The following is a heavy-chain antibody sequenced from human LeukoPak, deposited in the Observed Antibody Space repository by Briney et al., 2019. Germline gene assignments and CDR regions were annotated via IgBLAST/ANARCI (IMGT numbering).Heavy chain of an antibody. D-gene: IGHD6-6*01. Sequence: SETLSLTCTVYGGSISSYYWSWIRQPAGKGLEWIGRIYTSGSTNYNPSLKSRVTMSVDTSKNQFSLKLSSVTAADTAVYYCARVGSSSLDYYYYYMDVWGKGTTVTVSS. V-gene: IGHV4-4*07. CDR1: GGSISSYY. J-gene: IGHJ6*03. CDR3: ARVGSSSLDYYYYYMDV. CDR2: IYTSGST.